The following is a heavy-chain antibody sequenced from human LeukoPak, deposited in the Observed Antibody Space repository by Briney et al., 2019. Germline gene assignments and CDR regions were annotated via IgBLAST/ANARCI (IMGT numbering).Heavy chain of an antibody. CDR2: INDDGSTT. J-gene: IGHJ4*02. V-gene: IGHV3-74*01. D-gene: IGHD6-19*01. Sequence: PGGSLRLSCAASGFTFSRSWMHWVRQAPGKGLVWVSRINDDGSTTSYADSVKGRFTISRDNSKNTLYLQMNSLRAEDTAIYYCAKRSAESSGYFDSWGQGTLVTVSS. CDR1: GFTFSRSW. CDR3: AKRSAESSGYFDS.